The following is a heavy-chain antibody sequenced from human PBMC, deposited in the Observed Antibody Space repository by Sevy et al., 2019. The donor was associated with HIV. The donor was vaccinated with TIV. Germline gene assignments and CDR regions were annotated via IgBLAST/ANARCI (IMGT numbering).Heavy chain of an antibody. Sequence: GGCLRLSCAASGFTFSSYLMHWVRQAPGKGLEWVALIWDDGSDKYYADSVKGRFTISRDSSKNMLYLQMNSLRPEDTAVYYCARHMVGATSDWGQGTLVTVSS. D-gene: IGHD1-26*01. CDR3: ARHMVGATSD. CDR1: GFTFSSYL. V-gene: IGHV3-30*04. CDR2: IWDDGSDK. J-gene: IGHJ1*01.